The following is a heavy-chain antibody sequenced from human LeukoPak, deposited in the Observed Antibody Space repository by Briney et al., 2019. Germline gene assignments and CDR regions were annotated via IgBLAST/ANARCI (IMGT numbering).Heavy chain of an antibody. CDR1: GFTFSNDG. Sequence: PGRSLRLSCAASGFTFSNDGMHWVRQAPGRGLEWVALISYDGSDKHYADSVKGRFTVSRDNSKNTLYPQMNSLSRDDTAVYYCVGVGGYDSSGFLDYWGQGTLVTVSS. CDR3: VGVGGYDSSGFLDY. CDR2: ISYDGSDK. D-gene: IGHD3-22*01. V-gene: IGHV3-30*03. J-gene: IGHJ4*02.